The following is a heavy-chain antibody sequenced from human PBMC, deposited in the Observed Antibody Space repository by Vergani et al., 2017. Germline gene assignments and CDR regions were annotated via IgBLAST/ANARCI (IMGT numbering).Heavy chain of an antibody. J-gene: IGHJ3*01. CDR2: MNPNSGNT. V-gene: IGHV1-8*02. Sequence: QVQLVQSGAEVKEPGGSVQVSCKASGYTLNTYDINWVRQAAGQGLEWMGWMNPNSGNTGYAQKFPGRVTMTSITSIGTAYMELSGLTSDDTAVYYCARAPFRITAAEDYAFDVWGQGTLVTVSS. D-gene: IGHD6-13*01. CDR1: GYTLNTYD. CDR3: ARAPFRITAAEDYAFDV.